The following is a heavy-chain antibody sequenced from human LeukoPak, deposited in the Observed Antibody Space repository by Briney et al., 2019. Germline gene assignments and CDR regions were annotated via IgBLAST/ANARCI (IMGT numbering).Heavy chain of an antibody. J-gene: IGHJ3*02. CDR2: IYYSGST. CDR1: GGSISSYY. D-gene: IGHD3-10*01. CDR3: ARGALITMVRGVRSDAFDI. V-gene: IGHV4-59*08. Sequence: SETLSLTCTVSGGSISSYYWSWIRQPPGKGLEWIGYIYYSGSTNYNPSLKSRVTISVDTSKNQFSLKLSSVTAADTAVYYCARGALITMVRGVRSDAFDIWGQGTMVTVSS.